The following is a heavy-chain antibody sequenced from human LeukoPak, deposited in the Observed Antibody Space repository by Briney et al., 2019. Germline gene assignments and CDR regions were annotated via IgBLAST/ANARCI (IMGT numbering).Heavy chain of an antibody. D-gene: IGHD3-10*01. J-gene: IGHJ4*02. V-gene: IGHV3-30-3*01. CDR1: GFTFSSYA. CDR3: ASDRQYYYGSGSYYKPATFDY. Sequence: GGSLRLSCAASGFTFSSYAMHWDRQAPGKGLEWVAVISYDGSNKYYADSVKGRFTISRDNSKNTLYLQMNSLRAEDTAVYYCASDRQYYYGSGSYYKPATFDYWGQGTLVTVSS. CDR2: ISYDGSNK.